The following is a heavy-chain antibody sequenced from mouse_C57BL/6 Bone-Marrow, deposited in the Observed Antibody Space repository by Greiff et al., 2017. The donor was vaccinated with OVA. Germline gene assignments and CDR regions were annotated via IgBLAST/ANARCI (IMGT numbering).Heavy chain of an antibody. V-gene: IGHV14-3*01. J-gene: IGHJ4*01. CDR3: ARGNFGSSFYAMDY. CDR1: GFTITNTY. CDR2: IDPANDNT. Sequence: EVQLQQSVAELVRPGASVKLSCTASGFTITNTYMHWVKQRPEQGLEWIGRIDPANDNTKYAPKFQGKATLTADPSSNTAYLQLSSLSSEDTAVDCGARGNFGSSFYAMDYWGQGTSVTVSS. D-gene: IGHD1-1*01.